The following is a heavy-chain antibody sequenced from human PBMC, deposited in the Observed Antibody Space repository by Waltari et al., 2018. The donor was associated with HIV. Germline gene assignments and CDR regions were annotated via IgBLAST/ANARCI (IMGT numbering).Heavy chain of an antibody. CDR2: ISYDGRNK. CDR3: ARDAAPPEY. CDR1: GFSLSSEA. V-gene: IGHV3-30*04. Sequence: QVQLVESGGGVVQPGRSLILSCAASGFSLSSEAMHWVRQAPGKGLEWVAAISYDGRNKFYADSVKGRFTISRDNSKNTVYVEMSSLSPEDTAVYFCARDAAPPEYWGQGTLVTVSS. J-gene: IGHJ4*02.